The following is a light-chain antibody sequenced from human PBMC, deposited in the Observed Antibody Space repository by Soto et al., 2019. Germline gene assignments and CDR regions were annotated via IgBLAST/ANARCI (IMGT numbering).Light chain of an antibody. Sequence: QSLLTQPPSASESPGQRVTMSCFGSSSNIGSNYVYWYQQLPGAAPKLIIYTNNHRPSGVPDRFSDSKSGTSASLAISGRRSEDEADYYCAAWDDSLSGYVLGTGTKVTVL. CDR2: TNN. V-gene: IGLV1-47*01. J-gene: IGLJ1*01. CDR1: SSNIGSNY. CDR3: AAWDDSLSGYV.